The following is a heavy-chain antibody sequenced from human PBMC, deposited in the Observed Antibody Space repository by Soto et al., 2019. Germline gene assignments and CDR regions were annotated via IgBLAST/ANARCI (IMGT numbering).Heavy chain of an antibody. D-gene: IGHD1-1*01. Sequence: VQLVQSGAEVKKPGSSVKLSCNASGGTFNRYTISWVRHAPGQGLEWMGGIIPIFGTANYAQKFQGRVAIIADESTSAASMELRSLRSEDTAVYYCALWGFRDGNNSKYNYSGMDVWGQGTTVTVSS. CDR1: GGTFNRYT. CDR3: ALWGFRDGNNSKYNYSGMDV. J-gene: IGHJ6*02. V-gene: IGHV1-69*01. CDR2: IIPIFGTA.